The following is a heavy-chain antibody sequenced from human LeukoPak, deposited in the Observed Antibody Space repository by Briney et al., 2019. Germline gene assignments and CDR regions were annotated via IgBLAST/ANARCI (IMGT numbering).Heavy chain of an antibody. Sequence: AASVKVSCKASGYTFTGYYMHWVRQAPGQGLEWMGWIKPNSGGTNYAQKFQGRVTMTRDTFISTAYMELSRLRSDDTAVYYCARRGPRYSSGWYTYDHYFDYWGQGTLVTVSS. V-gene: IGHV1-2*02. CDR3: ARRGPRYSSGWYTYDHYFDY. D-gene: IGHD6-19*01. CDR2: IKPNSGGT. J-gene: IGHJ4*02. CDR1: GYTFTGYY.